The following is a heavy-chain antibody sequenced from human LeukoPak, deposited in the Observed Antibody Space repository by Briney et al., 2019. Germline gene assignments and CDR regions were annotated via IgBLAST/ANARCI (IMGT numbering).Heavy chain of an antibody. CDR3: ARGFPPYDYVWGSYRLYYFDY. CDR2: INHSGST. V-gene: IGHV4-34*01. J-gene: IGHJ4*02. CDR1: GGSFSGYY. Sequence: SETLSLTCAVYGGSFSGYYWSWIRQPPGKGLEWIGEINHSGSTNYNPSLKSRVTISVDTSKNQFSLKLSSVTAADTAVYYCARGFPPYDYVWGSYRLYYFDYWGQGTPVTVSS. D-gene: IGHD3-16*02.